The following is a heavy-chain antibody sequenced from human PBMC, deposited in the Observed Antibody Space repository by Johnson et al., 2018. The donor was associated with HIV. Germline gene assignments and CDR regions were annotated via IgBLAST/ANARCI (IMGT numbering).Heavy chain of an antibody. V-gene: IGHV3-30-3*01. CDR3: VTRDPTQRPGAFDI. CDR2: ISFDGGTK. J-gene: IGHJ3*02. D-gene: IGHD1-14*01. Sequence: QMLLVESGGDVVQPGRSLRLSCAASGFTFSSYAMHWVRQAPGKGLEWVAVISFDGGTKYHADSVKGRFTISRDNAKNSLYLQMNSLRAEDTAVYYCVTRDPTQRPGAFDIWGQGTMVTVSS. CDR1: GFTFSSYA.